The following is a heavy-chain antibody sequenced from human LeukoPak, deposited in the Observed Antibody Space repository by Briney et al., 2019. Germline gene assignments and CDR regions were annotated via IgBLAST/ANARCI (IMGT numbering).Heavy chain of an antibody. Sequence: GGSLRLSCTASGFTFSNFWMGWVRQAPGKGLEWVSLVTDSGSRTYCADSVEGRFTISRDNSKNTLYLQMDSLRAEDTAVYYCARAPYDSSGYYYDQWGQGTLVTVSS. CDR1: GFTFSNFW. J-gene: IGHJ5*02. V-gene: IGHV3-23*01. CDR2: VTDSGSRT. D-gene: IGHD3-22*01. CDR3: ARAPYDSSGYYYDQ.